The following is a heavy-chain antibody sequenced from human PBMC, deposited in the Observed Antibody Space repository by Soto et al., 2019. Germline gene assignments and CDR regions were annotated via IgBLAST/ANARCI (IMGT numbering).Heavy chain of an antibody. CDR2: LYHSGSA. Sequence: SETLSLTCTVSGGSITNNNYYWGWIRQPPGKGLEWIGTLYHSGSAYYNPSLKSRVTISGDTSKNQFSLKVNSATAADTAVYYCARHRDDNIYCFDYWGRGTLVTVSS. CDR1: GGSITNNNYY. CDR3: ARHRDDNIYCFDY. J-gene: IGHJ4*02. V-gene: IGHV4-39*01.